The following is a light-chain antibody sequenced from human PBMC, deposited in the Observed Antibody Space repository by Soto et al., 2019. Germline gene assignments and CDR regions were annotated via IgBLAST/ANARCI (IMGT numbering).Light chain of an antibody. CDR3: QQYDT. Sequence: DIQMTQSPSTLSASVVDRVTITCRASQSISSWLAWYQQKPGKAPKLLIYKASSLESGVPSRFSGSGSGTEFTLTISSLQPDDFATYYCQQYDTFGQGTEVDIK. CDR1: QSISSW. V-gene: IGKV1-5*03. CDR2: KAS. J-gene: IGKJ1*01.